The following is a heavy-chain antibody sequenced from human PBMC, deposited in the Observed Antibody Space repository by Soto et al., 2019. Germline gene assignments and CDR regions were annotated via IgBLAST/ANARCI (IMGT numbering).Heavy chain of an antibody. Sequence: KPSETLSLTCTVSGGSISSGDYYWSWIRQPPGKGLEWIGYIYYSGSTYYNPSLKSRVTISVDTSKNQFSLKLSSVTAADTAVYYCARVPYSSGWYAPYYYYGMDVWGQGTTVTVSS. J-gene: IGHJ6*02. V-gene: IGHV4-30-4*01. D-gene: IGHD6-19*01. CDR1: GGSISSGDYY. CDR2: IYYSGST. CDR3: ARVPYSSGWYAPYYYYGMDV.